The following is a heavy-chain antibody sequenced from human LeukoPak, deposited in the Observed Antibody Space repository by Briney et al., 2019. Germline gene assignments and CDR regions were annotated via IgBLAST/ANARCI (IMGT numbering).Heavy chain of an antibody. CDR1: GFTYSSYA. J-gene: IGHJ4*02. V-gene: IGHV3-30*04. Sequence: GGSLRLSCAASGFTYSSYAMHWVRQAPGKGLEWVAVISYDGSNKYYADSVKGRFTISRDNSKNTLYLQMNSLRAEDTAVYYCAREGVYGDYFDYWGQGTLVTVSS. CDR2: ISYDGSNK. CDR3: AREGVYGDYFDY. D-gene: IGHD4-17*01.